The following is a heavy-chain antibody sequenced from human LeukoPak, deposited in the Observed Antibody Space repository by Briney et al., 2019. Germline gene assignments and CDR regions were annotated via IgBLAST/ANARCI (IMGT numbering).Heavy chain of an antibody. V-gene: IGHV3-66*02. D-gene: IGHD5-18*01. Sequence: GGSLRLSCAASGFTVSSNYMSWVRQAPGKGLEWVSVIYSGGSTYYADSVKGRFTISRDNSKNTLCLQMNSLRAEDTAVYYCARGGYSYDKNGEGYFDYWGQGTLVTVSS. CDR2: IYSGGST. CDR3: ARGGYSYDKNGEGYFDY. CDR1: GFTVSSNY. J-gene: IGHJ4*02.